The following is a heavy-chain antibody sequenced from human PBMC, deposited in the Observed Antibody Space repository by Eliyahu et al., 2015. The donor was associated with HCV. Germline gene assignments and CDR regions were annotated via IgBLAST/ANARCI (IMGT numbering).Heavy chain of an antibody. D-gene: IGHD5-18*01. CDR3: ATGASVIQLFTVGY. J-gene: IGHJ4*02. V-gene: IGHV3-21*01. CDR2: ISSSSSYI. Sequence: EVQLVESGGGLVXPGGSLXLSCAASGFTFSSYSMNWVRQAPGKGLEWVSSISSSSSYIYYADSVKGRFTISRDNAKNSLYLQMNSLRAEDTAVYYCATGASVIQLFTVGYWGQGTLVTVSS. CDR1: GFTFSSYS.